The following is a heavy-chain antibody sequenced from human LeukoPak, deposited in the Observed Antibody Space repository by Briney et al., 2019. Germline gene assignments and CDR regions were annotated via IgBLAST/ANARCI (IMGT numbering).Heavy chain of an antibody. V-gene: IGHV3-23*01. D-gene: IGHD3/OR15-3a*01. J-gene: IGHJ6*02. Sequence: WGSLRLSCAASGFTFSSYTMSWVRQAPGKGLRWVSAVSGSGSITSHSDSVRGRFTISRDNSKSTLYLQMNSLRAEDTAVYYCANLGLDSLDVWGQGTTVTVSS. CDR1: GFTFSSYT. CDR2: VSGSGSIT. CDR3: ANLGLDSLDV.